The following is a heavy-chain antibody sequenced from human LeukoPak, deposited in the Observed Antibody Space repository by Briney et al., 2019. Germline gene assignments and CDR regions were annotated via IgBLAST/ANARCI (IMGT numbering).Heavy chain of an antibody. Sequence: TGGSLRLSCAASGFTFSSYEMNWVRQAPGKGLEWVSYISSSGSTIYYADSVKGRFTISRDNAKNSLYLQMNSLRAEDTAVYYCAKDGGGYYPYYYYYMDVWGKGTTVTISS. J-gene: IGHJ6*03. V-gene: IGHV3-48*03. CDR2: ISSSGSTI. D-gene: IGHD3-22*01. CDR1: GFTFSSYE. CDR3: AKDGGGYYPYYYYYMDV.